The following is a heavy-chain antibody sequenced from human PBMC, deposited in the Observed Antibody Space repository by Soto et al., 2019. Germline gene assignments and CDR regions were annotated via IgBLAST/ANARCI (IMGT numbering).Heavy chain of an antibody. CDR3: ARGRMRKYSYGPGVNWFDP. D-gene: IGHD5-18*01. J-gene: IGHJ5*02. CDR1: GGSFSGYY. CDR2: INHSGST. Sequence: SETLSLTCAVYGGSFSGYYWSWIRQPPGKGLEWIGEINHSGSTNYNPALKSRVTISVDTSKNQFSLKLSSVTAADTAVYYCARGRMRKYSYGPGVNWFDPWGQGTLVTVSS. V-gene: IGHV4-34*01.